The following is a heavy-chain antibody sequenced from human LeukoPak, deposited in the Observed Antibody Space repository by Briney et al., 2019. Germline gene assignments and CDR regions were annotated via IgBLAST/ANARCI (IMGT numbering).Heavy chain of an antibody. CDR1: GFTFSSYW. Sequence: PGGSLRLSCVASGFTFSSYWMSWVRQAPGKGLEWVANIKQDGSEKYYVDSVKGRFTISRDNAKNSLYLQMNSLRAEDTAVYYCAVGYSGQATQFDYWGQGTLVTVSS. CDR3: AVGYSGQATQFDY. CDR2: IKQDGSEK. J-gene: IGHJ4*02. V-gene: IGHV3-7*05. D-gene: IGHD5-12*01.